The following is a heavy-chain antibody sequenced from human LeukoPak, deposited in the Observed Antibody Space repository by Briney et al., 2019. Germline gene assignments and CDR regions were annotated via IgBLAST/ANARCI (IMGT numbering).Heavy chain of an antibody. CDR2: IKQDGSEK. Sequence: GGSLRLSCAASGFTFSSYWMSWVRQAPGKGLEWVANIKQDGSEKYYVDSVKGRFTISRDNAKTSLYLQMNSLRAEDTAVYYCARVDTAMVRVAYYGMDVWGQGTTVTVSS. CDR1: GFTFSSYW. D-gene: IGHD5-18*01. J-gene: IGHJ6*02. V-gene: IGHV3-7*01. CDR3: ARVDTAMVRVAYYGMDV.